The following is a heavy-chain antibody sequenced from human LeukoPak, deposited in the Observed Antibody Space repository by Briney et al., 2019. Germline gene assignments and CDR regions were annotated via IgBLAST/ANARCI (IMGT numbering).Heavy chain of an antibody. V-gene: IGHV3-30*04. D-gene: IGHD3-22*01. CDR1: GFTFSSYA. Sequence: GGSLRLSCAASGFTFSSYAMHWVRQAPGKGLEWVALISYDGSNKYYADSVKGRFTISRDNSKNTLYLQMNSLRAEDTAVYYCAKDYDSSGFFDYWGQGTLVTVSS. CDR2: ISYDGSNK. J-gene: IGHJ4*02. CDR3: AKDYDSSGFFDY.